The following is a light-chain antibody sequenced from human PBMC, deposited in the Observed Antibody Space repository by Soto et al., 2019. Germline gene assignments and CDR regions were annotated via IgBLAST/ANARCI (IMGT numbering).Light chain of an antibody. Sequence: DIQITQSPSTLSASVGDRVTITCRASQSINTWLAWYQQRLGKAPKVLIYDASSLESGVPSRFSGSGSGTEFNLTISSLQPDDFATYYCQQYNSYSTTFGPGTKVEIK. CDR1: QSINTW. J-gene: IGKJ3*01. CDR3: QQYNSYSTT. CDR2: DAS. V-gene: IGKV1-5*01.